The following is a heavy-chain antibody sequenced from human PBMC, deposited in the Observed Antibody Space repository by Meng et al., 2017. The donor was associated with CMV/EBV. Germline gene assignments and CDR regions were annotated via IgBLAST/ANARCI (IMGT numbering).Heavy chain of an antibody. V-gene: IGHV3-23*03. J-gene: IGHJ4*02. D-gene: IGHD3-3*01. Sequence: ETLSLTCAASGFTFSSYAMSWVRQAPGKGLEWVSVIYSGGSSTYYADSVKGRFTISRDNSKNTLYLQMNSLRAEDTAVYYCAKGRYDFWSGYYEAYWGQGTLVTVSS. CDR3: AKGRYDFWSGYYEAY. CDR2: IYSGGSST. CDR1: GFTFSSYA.